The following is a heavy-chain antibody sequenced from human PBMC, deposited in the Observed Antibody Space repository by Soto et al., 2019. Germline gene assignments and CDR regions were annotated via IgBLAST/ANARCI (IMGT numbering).Heavy chain of an antibody. CDR1: GGSMRNYF. CDR2: IHYSGTT. CDR3: AAGEASSRNLAPYYLDF. V-gene: IGHV4-59*01. D-gene: IGHD6-13*01. Sequence: PSETLSLTCTVSGGSMRNYFWTWIRQPPGEGLEWIGYIHYSGTTSFFPSYNPSLRSRVTISEDTSKNQFSLKLLSVTTADTAVYFCAAGEASSRNLAPYYLDFWGQGTLVTVPS. J-gene: IGHJ4*02.